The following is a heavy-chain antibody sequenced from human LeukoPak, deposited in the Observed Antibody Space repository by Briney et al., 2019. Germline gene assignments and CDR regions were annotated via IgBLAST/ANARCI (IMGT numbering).Heavy chain of an antibody. CDR3: ARRGTGRGMDV. J-gene: IGHJ6*02. CDR2: INNDGSSA. V-gene: IGHV3-74*01. Sequence: GGSLRLSCAASGFTFNNYWIHWVRQVPGKGLVWVSRINNDGSSASYVDSVKGRFTISRDNAKNTLFLQMNSLRAEDTAVYYCARRGTGRGMDVWGQGTTVIVSS. CDR1: GFTFNNYW. D-gene: IGHD1-1*01.